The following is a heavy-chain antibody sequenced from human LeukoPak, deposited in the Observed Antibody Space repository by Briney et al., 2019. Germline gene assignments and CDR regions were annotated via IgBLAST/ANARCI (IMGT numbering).Heavy chain of an antibody. CDR2: IHRSWSR. Sequence: SETLSLTCTVSLVSTSSNFWSWVRQPPGKGLEWIGEIHRSWSRNYNPPPQTRRTISIHSSQNHLLLVLYSVPVADPAVYYCASEILGRFTPGAYWGQGILVTVSS. V-gene: IGHV4-4*08. CDR3: ASEILGRFTPGAY. D-gene: IGHD3-16*01. CDR1: LVSTSSNF. J-gene: IGHJ4*02.